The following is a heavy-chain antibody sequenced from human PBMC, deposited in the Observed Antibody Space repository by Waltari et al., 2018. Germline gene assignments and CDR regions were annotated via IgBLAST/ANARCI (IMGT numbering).Heavy chain of an antibody. CDR1: GFTFSDYS. D-gene: IGHD4-17*01. CDR2: ISSRSSYI. V-gene: IGHV3-21*01. J-gene: IGHJ4*02. Sequence: EVQLVESGGGLVKPGGSLRLSCAASGFTFSDYSMIWVRQAPGKGLEWVSSISSRSSYIYYADSVKGRFTISRDNAKNSLYLQMNSLRAEDTAVYYCTKAVDDYGDYADYWGQGTLVTVSS. CDR3: TKAVDDYGDYADY.